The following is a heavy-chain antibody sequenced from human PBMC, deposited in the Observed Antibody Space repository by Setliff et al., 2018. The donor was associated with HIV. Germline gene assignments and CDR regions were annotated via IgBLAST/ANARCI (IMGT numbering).Heavy chain of an antibody. D-gene: IGHD3-3*01. CDR2: FYYSWNT. CDR1: GASIGRRSDC. Sequence: SETLSLTCTVSGASIGRRSDCWGWIRQPPGKGLEWIGSFYYSWNTYYNPSLKSRVTISVDTSKNQFSLKLSSVTAADTAVYYCARLRAYNFWSGYPVSYYYYMDVWGKGTTVTVSS. J-gene: IGHJ6*03. V-gene: IGHV4-39*01. CDR3: ARLRAYNFWSGYPVSYYYYMDV.